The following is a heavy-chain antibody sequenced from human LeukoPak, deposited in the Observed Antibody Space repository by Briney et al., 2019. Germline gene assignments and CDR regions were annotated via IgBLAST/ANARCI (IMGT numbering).Heavy chain of an antibody. CDR3: AREAEMATTPGDY. CDR1: GFTVSSNY. Sequence: SGGSLRLSCAASGFTVSSNYMSWVRQAPGKGLEWVSVIHTGGSTYYADSVEGRFTISRDNSKNTLYLQMNSLRAEDTAVYYCAREAEMATTPGDYWGQGTLVTVSS. J-gene: IGHJ4*02. D-gene: IGHD5-24*01. V-gene: IGHV3-53*01. CDR2: IHTGGST.